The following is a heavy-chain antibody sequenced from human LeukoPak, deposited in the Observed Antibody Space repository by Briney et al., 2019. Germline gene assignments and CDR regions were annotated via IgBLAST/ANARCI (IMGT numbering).Heavy chain of an antibody. CDR3: ARGLYYFDY. V-gene: IGHV4-59*01. Sequence: SETLSLTCTVSGGSISSYYWSWIRQPPGKGLEWIGYIYYSGSTNYNPSLKSRVTISVDTSKNQFSLKLSSVTAADTAVYYCARGLYYFDYWGQGTLVTVSS. CDR1: GGSISSYY. J-gene: IGHJ4*02. CDR2: IYYSGST. D-gene: IGHD3-22*01.